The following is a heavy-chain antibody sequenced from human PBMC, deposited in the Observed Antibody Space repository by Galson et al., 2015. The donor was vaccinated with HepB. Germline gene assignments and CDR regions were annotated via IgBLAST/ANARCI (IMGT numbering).Heavy chain of an antibody. D-gene: IGHD3-22*01. Sequence: SLRLSCAASGFTFSSYAMSWVRQAPGKGLEWVSAISGSGGSTYYADSVKGRFTISRDNSKNTLYLQMNSLRAEDTAVYYCAKDDHYDSSGYYSPGHLWAFDIWGQGTMVTVSS. CDR1: GFTFSSYA. CDR3: AKDDHYDSSGYYSPGHLWAFDI. CDR2: ISGSGGST. J-gene: IGHJ3*02. V-gene: IGHV3-23*01.